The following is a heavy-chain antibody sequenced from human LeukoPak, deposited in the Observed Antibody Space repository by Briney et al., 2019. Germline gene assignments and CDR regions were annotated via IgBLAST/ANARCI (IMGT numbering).Heavy chain of an antibody. J-gene: IGHJ4*02. CDR2: IYTSGST. CDR1: GDSISSYY. D-gene: IGHD6-19*01. CDR3: AREARDQWLVTEPRFDY. Sequence: SETLSLTCSVSGDSISSYYWSWIRQLAGKGLEWIGHIYTSGSTNYNPSLKSRVTMSVDTSKNQFSLKLRSVTAADTAVYYCAREARDQWLVTEPRFDYWGQGTLVTVSS. V-gene: IGHV4-4*07.